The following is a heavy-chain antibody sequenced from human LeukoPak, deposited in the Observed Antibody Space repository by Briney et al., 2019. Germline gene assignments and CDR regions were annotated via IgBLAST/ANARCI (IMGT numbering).Heavy chain of an antibody. D-gene: IGHD6-13*01. V-gene: IGHV4-31*03. Sequence: SETLSLTCTVSGSSINSGGYYWNWIRQHPGKGLEWIGYIYYTGRTFYNPSLKSRVTMSVDTSKNQFSLKLSSVTAADTAVYYCARVGYSSSYGLWGQGTLVTVSS. J-gene: IGHJ4*02. CDR2: IYYTGRT. CDR3: ARVGYSSSYGL. CDR1: GSSINSGGYY.